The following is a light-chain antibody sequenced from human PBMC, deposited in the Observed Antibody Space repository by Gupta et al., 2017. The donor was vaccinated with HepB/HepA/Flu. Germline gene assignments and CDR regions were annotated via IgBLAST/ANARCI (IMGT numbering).Light chain of an antibody. J-gene: IGKJ4*01. CDR2: KAS. CDR1: QSISSW. V-gene: IGKV1-5*03. CDR3: QQYLTFPLT. Sequence: DIQMTQSPSTLSASVGDRVTITCRASQSISSWLAWYQQKPGKAPKFLIYKASNLESGVPSRFSGSVSGTEFTLTISGLQPDDFAIYYCQQYLTFPLTFGGGTKVEIK.